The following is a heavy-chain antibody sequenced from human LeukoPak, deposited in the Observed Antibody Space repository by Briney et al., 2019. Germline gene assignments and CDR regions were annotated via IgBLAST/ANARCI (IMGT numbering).Heavy chain of an antibody. Sequence: SETLSLTCTVSGGSVSRYYWSWIRQSAGKGLEWIGRIYNSGSTAYNPSLKSRVTMSIDTSKNQFSLKLTSVIVADTAVYYCARDSGTTGEVKFDPWGQGTLVTVSS. D-gene: IGHD3-10*01. V-gene: IGHV4-4*07. CDR3: ARDSGTTGEVKFDP. J-gene: IGHJ5*02. CDR2: IYNSGST. CDR1: GGSVSRYY.